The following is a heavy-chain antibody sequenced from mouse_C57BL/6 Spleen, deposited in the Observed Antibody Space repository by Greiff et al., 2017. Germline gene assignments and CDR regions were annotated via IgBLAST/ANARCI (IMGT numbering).Heavy chain of an antibody. CDR3: VRANSQLDY. D-gene: IGHD2-12*01. V-gene: IGHV10-3*01. J-gene: IGHJ4*01. CDR1: GFTFNTYA. Sequence: GGGLVQPKGSLKLSCAASGFTFNTYAMHWVRQAPGKGLEWVARIRSKSRNYATYYADSVKDRFTISRDDSQSMLYLQMNNLKTEDTAMYYCVRANSQLDYWGQGTSVTVSS. CDR2: IRSKSRNYAT.